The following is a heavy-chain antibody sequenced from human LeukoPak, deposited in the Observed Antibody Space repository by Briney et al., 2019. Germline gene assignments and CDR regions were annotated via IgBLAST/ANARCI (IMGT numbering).Heavy chain of an antibody. D-gene: IGHD3-22*01. Sequence: PSGTLSLTCAVSGGSISSSNWWSWVRQPPGMGLEWIGDIFHDGTTNFNPSLKSRFTISTDKSKNQFSLKLSSVTAADTAVYYCASLKRNYYDSSGYYYWGQGTLVTVSS. CDR1: GGSISSSNW. J-gene: IGHJ4*02. CDR3: ASLKRNYYDSSGYYY. CDR2: IFHDGTT. V-gene: IGHV4-4*02.